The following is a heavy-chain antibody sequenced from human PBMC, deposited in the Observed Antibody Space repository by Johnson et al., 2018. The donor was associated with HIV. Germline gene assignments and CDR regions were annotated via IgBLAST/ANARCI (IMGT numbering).Heavy chain of an antibody. CDR3: ARVSSSSLGAFDI. J-gene: IGHJ3*02. D-gene: IGHD6-6*01. CDR2: ISYDGSNK. Sequence: QVQLVESGGGVVQPGRSLRVSCGASGFTFSSHDMHWVRQAPGKGLEWVAVISYDGSNKYYVDSVKGRFTISRDNSKNTLYLQMNSLRAEDTAVYYCARVSSSSLGAFDIWGQGTMVTVSS. CDR1: GFTFSSHD. V-gene: IGHV3-30*03.